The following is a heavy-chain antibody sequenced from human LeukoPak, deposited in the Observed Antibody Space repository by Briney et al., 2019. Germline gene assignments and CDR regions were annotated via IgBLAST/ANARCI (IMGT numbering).Heavy chain of an antibody. J-gene: IGHJ3*02. Sequence: RASETLSLTCTVSGDSMRSYWSWIRQPPGKGLEWIGHIFYTGYSYSNPSLNSRLTISIDTSKNQFSLRLTSVTAADTAMYFCARQLIEEGSNRRNTFDIWGQGAVVIVSS. CDR1: GDSMRSY. D-gene: IGHD2/OR15-2a*01. CDR2: IFYTGYS. CDR3: ARQLIEEGSNRRNTFDI. V-gene: IGHV4-59*08.